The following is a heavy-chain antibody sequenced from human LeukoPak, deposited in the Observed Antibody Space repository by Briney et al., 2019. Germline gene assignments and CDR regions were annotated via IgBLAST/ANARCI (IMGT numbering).Heavy chain of an antibody. CDR3: ARGDLTYYYDSSARGVDY. CDR2: IYPGDSDT. V-gene: IGHV5-51*01. Sequence: GESLKISCKGSGYTFTSYWIGWVRQMPGTGLEWMGIIYPGDSDTRYSPSFQGQVTISADKSISTAYLQWSSLKALDTAMYYCARGDLTYYYDSSARGVDYWGQGTLVTVS. J-gene: IGHJ4*02. D-gene: IGHD3-22*01. CDR1: GYTFTSYW.